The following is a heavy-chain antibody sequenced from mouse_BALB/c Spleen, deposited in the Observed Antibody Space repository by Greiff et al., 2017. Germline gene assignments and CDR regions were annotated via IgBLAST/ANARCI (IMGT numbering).Heavy chain of an antibody. J-gene: IGHJ2*01. CDR1: GYTFTSYW. CDR2: IYPSDSYT. CDR3: TRGIYDGSYFDY. Sequence: QVQLQQPGAELVRPGASVKLSCKASGYTFTSYWINWVKQRPGQGLEWIGNIYPSDSYTNYNQKFKDKATLTVDKSSSTAYMQLSSPTSEDSAVYYCTRGIYDGSYFDYWGQGTTLTVSS. V-gene: IGHV1-69*02. D-gene: IGHD2-3*01.